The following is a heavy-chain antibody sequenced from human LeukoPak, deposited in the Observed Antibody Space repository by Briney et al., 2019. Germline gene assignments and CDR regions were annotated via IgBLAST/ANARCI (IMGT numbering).Heavy chain of an antibody. V-gene: IGHV3-21*01. Sequence: GGSLRLSCAASGFTFSSYSMNWVRQAPGKGLEWVSSISSSSSYIYYADSVKGRFTISRGNAKNSLYLQMNGLRAEDTAVYYCARAPEPLTRYYDFWSGYFWGPGPSDYWGQGTLVTVSS. CDR1: GFTFSSYS. CDR2: ISSSSSYI. J-gene: IGHJ4*02. CDR3: ARAPEPLTRYYDFWSGYFWGPGPSDY. D-gene: IGHD3-3*01.